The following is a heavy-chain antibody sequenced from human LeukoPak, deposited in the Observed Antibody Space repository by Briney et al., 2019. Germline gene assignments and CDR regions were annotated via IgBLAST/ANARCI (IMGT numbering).Heavy chain of an antibody. D-gene: IGHD3-3*01. V-gene: IGHV3-23*01. CDR2: ISGSGGST. CDR3: AKALTIFGVAPYYYMDV. CDR1: GFTFSSYA. Sequence: GGSLRLSCAASGFTFSSYAMSWVRQAPGKGLEWVSAISGSGGSTYYADSVKGRFTISRDNSKNTLYLQMNSLRAEDTAVYYCAKALTIFGVAPYYYMDVWGKGTTVTVSS. J-gene: IGHJ6*03.